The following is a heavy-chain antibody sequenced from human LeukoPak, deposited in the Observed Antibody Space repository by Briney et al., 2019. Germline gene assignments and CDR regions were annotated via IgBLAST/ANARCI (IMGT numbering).Heavy chain of an antibody. D-gene: IGHD4-17*01. V-gene: IGHV1-2*02. CDR2: INPDSGGT. Sequence: ASVKVSCKASGYTFSDYYMHWVRQAPGQGLEWMGWINPDSGGTKYAQKFQGRVTMTRDTSIGTAYMELKSLISDDTAVFYCAISDFADSDVYFDSWGQGTLVIVSS. CDR3: AISDFADSDVYFDS. J-gene: IGHJ4*02. CDR1: GYTFSDYY.